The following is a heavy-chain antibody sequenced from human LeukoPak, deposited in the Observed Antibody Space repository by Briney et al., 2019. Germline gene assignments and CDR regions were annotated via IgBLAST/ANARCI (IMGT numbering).Heavy chain of an antibody. CDR2: ISGRGGST. D-gene: IGHD5-12*01. CDR1: GFTLRRYA. J-gene: IGHJ4*02. V-gene: IGHV3-23*01. Sequence: GGSLRLSCAASGFTLRRYAMRGVRQAPGKGVEWVSAISGRGGSTYYADCVGGRFTISRDNSKNTLYLQMNSLRAEDTAVYYCAKVLSAYEFPGYDYGGQGPLAPVSP. CDR3: AKVLSAYEFPGYDY.